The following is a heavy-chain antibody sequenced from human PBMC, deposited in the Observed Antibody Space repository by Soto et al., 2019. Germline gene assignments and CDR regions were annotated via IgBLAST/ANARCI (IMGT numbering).Heavy chain of an antibody. V-gene: IGHV4-59*01. D-gene: IGHD1-26*01. CDR1: GGSIRNNY. CDR2: IYYSGST. Sequence: SETLSLTCTVSGGSIRNNYWSWIRQPPGKGLEWIGYIYYSGSTKYNPSLKSRVTISVDTSKNQFSLKLSSVTAADTAVYYCARMYSGSYYSWVDPWGQGTRVTVS. CDR3: ARMYSGSYYSWVDP. J-gene: IGHJ5*02.